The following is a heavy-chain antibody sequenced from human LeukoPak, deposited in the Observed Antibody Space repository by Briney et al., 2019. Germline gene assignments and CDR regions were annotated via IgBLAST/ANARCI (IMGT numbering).Heavy chain of an antibody. CDR1: GYTFTSYG. CDR3: ARGPYSSSWQYYYYGMDV. Sequence: GASAKVSCKASGYTFTSYGISWVRQAPGQGLEWMGWISAYNGNTNYAQKLQGRVTMTTDTSTSTAYMELRSLRSDDTAVYYCARGPYSSSWQYYYYGMDVWGQGTTVTVSS. D-gene: IGHD6-13*01. CDR2: ISAYNGNT. V-gene: IGHV1-18*01. J-gene: IGHJ6*02.